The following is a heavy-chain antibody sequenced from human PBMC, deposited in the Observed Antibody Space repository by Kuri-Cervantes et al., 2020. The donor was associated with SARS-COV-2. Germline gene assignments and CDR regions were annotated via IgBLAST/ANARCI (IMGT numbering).Heavy chain of an antibody. CDR2: ISWNSGSI. J-gene: IGHJ5*02. Sequence: SLKISCAASGFTFDDYAMHWVREAPGKGLEWVSGISWNSGSIGYADSVKGRFTISRDNAKNSLYLQMNSLRAEDTDVYYCAKPTGLIAARRWFDPWGQGTLVTVSS. CDR1: GFTFDDYA. D-gene: IGHD6-6*01. CDR3: AKPTGLIAARRWFDP. V-gene: IGHV3-9*01.